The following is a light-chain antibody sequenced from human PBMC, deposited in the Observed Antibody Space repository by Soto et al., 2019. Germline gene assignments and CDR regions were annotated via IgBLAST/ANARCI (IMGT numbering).Light chain of an antibody. Sequence: EIVLTQSPATLSFSPGERATLSCRAGQSVSSYLAWYQQKTGQAPRLLIYDASNRATGIPARFSGSGSGTDFTLTISSLEPEDFAVYYCQQRSNWPTFGQGTRLEIK. V-gene: IGKV3-11*01. CDR1: QSVSSY. CDR2: DAS. CDR3: QQRSNWPT. J-gene: IGKJ5*01.